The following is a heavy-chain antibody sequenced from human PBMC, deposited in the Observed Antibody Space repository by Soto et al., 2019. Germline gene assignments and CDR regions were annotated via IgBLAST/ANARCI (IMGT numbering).Heavy chain of an antibody. V-gene: IGHV3-23*01. Sequence: GGSLRLSCAASGFTFSSYAMSWVRQAPGKGLEWVSAISGSGGSTYYADSVKGRFTISRDNSKNTLYLQMNSLRAEDTAVYYSAKEPYGSGSYQSPFDYWGQGTLVTVSS. CDR3: AKEPYGSGSYQSPFDY. CDR2: ISGSGGST. CDR1: GFTFSSYA. D-gene: IGHD3-10*01. J-gene: IGHJ4*02.